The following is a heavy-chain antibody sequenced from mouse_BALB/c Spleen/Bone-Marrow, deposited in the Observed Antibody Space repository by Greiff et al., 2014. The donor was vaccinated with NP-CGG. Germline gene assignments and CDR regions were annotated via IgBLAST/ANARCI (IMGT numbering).Heavy chain of an antibody. J-gene: IGHJ2*01. D-gene: IGHD1-1*01. V-gene: IGHV1-7*01. CDR3: ALGNSYRYYFDY. CDR1: GYTFTSYW. Sequence: VKLQQSGAVLAKPGASVKLSCKASGYTFTSYWMHWVKQRPGQGLEWIGYINPSTGYIGYNEKFKDEATLTADKSSSTAYMHLSSLTSEDSAVYYGALGNSYRYYFDYWGQGTTLTVSS. CDR2: INPSTGYI.